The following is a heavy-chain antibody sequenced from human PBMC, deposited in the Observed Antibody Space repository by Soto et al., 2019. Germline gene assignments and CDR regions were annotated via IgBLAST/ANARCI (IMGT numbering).Heavy chain of an antibody. CDR2: ISYDGSNK. D-gene: IGHD3-3*01. J-gene: IGHJ6*02. CDR3: AKDRSDQFIDYYYGMDV. Sequence: GGSLRLSCAASGFTFSSYGMHWVRQAPGKGLEWVAVISYDGSNKYYADSVKGRFTISRDNSKNTLYLQMNSLRAEDTAVYYCAKDRSDQFIDYYYGMDVWGQGTTVTVSS. CDR1: GFTFSSYG. V-gene: IGHV3-30*18.